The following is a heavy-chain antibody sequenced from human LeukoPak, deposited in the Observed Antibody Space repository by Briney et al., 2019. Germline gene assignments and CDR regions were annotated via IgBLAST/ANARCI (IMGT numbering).Heavy chain of an antibody. V-gene: IGHV4-59*12. Sequence: SETLSLTCTVSGGSISSYYWSWIRQPPGKGLEWIGYIYYSGSTNYNPSLKSRVTISVDRSKNQFSLKLSSVTAADTAVYYCASGDYDSSGYFDYWGQGTLVTVSS. D-gene: IGHD3-22*01. CDR2: IYYSGST. J-gene: IGHJ4*02. CDR1: GGSISSYY. CDR3: ASGDYDSSGYFDY.